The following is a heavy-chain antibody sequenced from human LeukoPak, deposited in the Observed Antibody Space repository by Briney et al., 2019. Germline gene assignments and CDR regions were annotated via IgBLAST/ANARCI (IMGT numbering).Heavy chain of an antibody. J-gene: IGHJ3*02. CDR2: ISSSGSTI. CDR3: ARFLSSLHPITMIVVVTNAFDI. CDR1: GFTFSSYE. V-gene: IGHV3-48*03. D-gene: IGHD3-22*01. Sequence: PGGSLRLSCAASGFTFSSYEMKWVRQAPGKGLEWVSYISSSGSTIYYADSVKGRFTISRDNAKNSLYLQMNSLRAEDTAVYYCARFLSSLHPITMIVVVTNAFDIWGQGTMVTVSS.